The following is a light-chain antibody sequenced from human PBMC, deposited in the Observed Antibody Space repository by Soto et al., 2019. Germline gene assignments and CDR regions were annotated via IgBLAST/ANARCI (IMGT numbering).Light chain of an antibody. Sequence: EIVLTQSPATLSLSAGERATLSCRASQSVSSSYLAWYQQKPGQAPRLLIYGASSRATGIPARFSGSGSGTDFTLTISSLQPEDFAVYYCQKYGSSPRTFGKGTKVDIK. CDR3: QKYGSSPRT. J-gene: IGKJ1*01. CDR1: QSVSSSY. V-gene: IGKV3-20*01. CDR2: GAS.